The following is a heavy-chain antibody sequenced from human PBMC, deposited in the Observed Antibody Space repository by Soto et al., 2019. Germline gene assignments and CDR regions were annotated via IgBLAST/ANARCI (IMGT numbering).Heavy chain of an antibody. J-gene: IGHJ4*02. CDR3: ARDYYDFWSGYFWAPVDY. CDR2: ISSSSSYI. D-gene: IGHD3-3*01. CDR1: GFTFSSYS. Sequence: PGGSLRLSXAASGFTFSSYSMNWVRQAPGKGLEWVSSISSSSSYIYYADSVKGRFTISRDNAKNSLYLQMNSLRAEDTAVYYCARDYYDFWSGYFWAPVDYWGQGTLVTVSS. V-gene: IGHV3-21*01.